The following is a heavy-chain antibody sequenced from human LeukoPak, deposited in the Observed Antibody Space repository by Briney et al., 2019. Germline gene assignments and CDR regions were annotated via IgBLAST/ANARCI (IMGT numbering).Heavy chain of an antibody. D-gene: IGHD2-21*02. V-gene: IGHV4-38-2*02. Sequence: SETLSLTCTVSGYSMSSGYYWGWIRQPPERGLEWIGSMYHTGSTYYNPSLKSRVTISVDTSKNQFSLKLSSVTAADTAVYYCARRRCGGDCYSDYWGQGTLVTVSS. CDR2: MYHTGST. CDR1: GYSMSSGYY. J-gene: IGHJ4*02. CDR3: ARRRCGGDCYSDY.